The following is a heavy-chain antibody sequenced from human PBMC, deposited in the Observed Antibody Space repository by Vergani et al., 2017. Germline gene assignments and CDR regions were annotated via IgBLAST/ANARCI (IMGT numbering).Heavy chain of an antibody. Sequence: QVQLQQWGAGLLKPSETLSLTCAVYGGSFSGYYWSWIRQPPGKGLEWIGEINHSGSTNYNPSLKSRVTISVDTSKDHFSLQLSSVTATDTAVYYCARFPNIVGENWFDSWGQGTLVTVSS. CDR1: GGSFSGYY. CDR3: ARFPNIVGENWFDS. D-gene: IGHD2/OR15-2a*01. V-gene: IGHV4-34*01. J-gene: IGHJ5*01. CDR2: INHSGST.